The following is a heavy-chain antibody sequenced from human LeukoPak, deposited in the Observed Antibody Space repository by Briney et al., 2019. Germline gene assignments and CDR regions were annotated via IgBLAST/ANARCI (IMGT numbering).Heavy chain of an antibody. J-gene: IGHJ4*02. V-gene: IGHV4-59*12. CDR3: ARRRYFDY. CDR2: IYYTGST. CDR1: GGSISTCY. Sequence: SETLSLTCTVSGGSISTCYWSWIRQPPGKGLEWIGFIYYTGSTNYNLSLKSRVTISVDTSKNHFSLKLRSVTAADTAVYYCARRRYFDYWGQGTLVTVSS.